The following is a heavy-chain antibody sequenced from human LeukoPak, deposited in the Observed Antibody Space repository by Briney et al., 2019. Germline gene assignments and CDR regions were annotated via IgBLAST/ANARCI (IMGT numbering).Heavy chain of an antibody. V-gene: IGHV4-30-4*08. CDR1: GGSFSGYY. CDR2: IYYSGST. Sequence: PSETLSLTCAVYGGSFSGYYWSWIRQPPGKGLEWIGYIYYSGSTYYNPSLQSRLTISVDTSKNQFSLKLSSVTAADTAVYYCARGGAIFGVPAGAFDIWGQGTMVTVSS. D-gene: IGHD3-3*01. J-gene: IGHJ3*02. CDR3: ARGGAIFGVPAGAFDI.